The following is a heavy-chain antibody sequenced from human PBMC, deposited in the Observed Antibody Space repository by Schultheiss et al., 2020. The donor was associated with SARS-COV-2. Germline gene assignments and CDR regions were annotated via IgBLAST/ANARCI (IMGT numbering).Heavy chain of an antibody. V-gene: IGHV1-2*02. Sequence: ASVKVSCKASGYTFTGYYMHWVRQAPGQGLEWMGWINPNSGGTNYAQKFQERVTITRDMSTSTAYMELSSLRSEDTAVYYCAADRGIVVSLYWGQGTLVTVSS. J-gene: IGHJ4*02. CDR2: INPNSGGT. CDR3: AADRGIVVSLY. D-gene: IGHD3-22*01. CDR1: GYTFTGYY.